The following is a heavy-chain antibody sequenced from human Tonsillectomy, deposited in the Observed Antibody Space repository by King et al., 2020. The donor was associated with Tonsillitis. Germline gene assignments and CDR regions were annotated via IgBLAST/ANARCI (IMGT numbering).Heavy chain of an antibody. CDR2: ISSDSSYI. D-gene: IGHD3-22*01. CDR1: GFTFSSYT. Sequence: VQLVESGGGLVKPGGSLRLSCAASGFTFSSYTMNWVRQAPGKGLEWVSSISSDSSYIYYADSVRGRFTISRDIAKNSLYLQMNSLRAEDTAVYYCAHLVISDYWGQGTLVTVSS. J-gene: IGHJ4*02. V-gene: IGHV3-21*01. CDR3: AHLVISDY.